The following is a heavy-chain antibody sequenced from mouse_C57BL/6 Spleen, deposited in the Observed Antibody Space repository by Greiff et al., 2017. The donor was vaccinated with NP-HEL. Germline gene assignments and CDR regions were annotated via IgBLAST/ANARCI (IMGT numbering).Heavy chain of an antibody. CDR3: ARAGDSSGAMDY. D-gene: IGHD3-2*02. Sequence: EVKVVESGPELVKPGASVKISCKASGYSFTDYNMNWVKQSNGKSLEWIGVINPNYGTTSYNQKFKGKATLTVDQSSSTAYMQLNSLTSEDSAVYYCARAGDSSGAMDYWGQGTSVTVSS. J-gene: IGHJ4*01. V-gene: IGHV1-39*01. CDR2: INPNYGTT. CDR1: GYSFTDYN.